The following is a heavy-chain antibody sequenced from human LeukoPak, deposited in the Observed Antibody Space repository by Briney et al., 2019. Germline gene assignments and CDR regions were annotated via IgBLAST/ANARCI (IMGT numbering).Heavy chain of an antibody. CDR3: ARQKKGISSSGYYPSGFDY. Sequence: PSETLSLTCAVYGGSFSGYYWSWIRQPPGKGLEWIGEINHSGSTNYNPSLKSRVTISVDTSKNQFSLKLSSVTAADTAVYYCARQKKGISSSGYYPSGFDYWGQGTLVTVSS. CDR1: GGSFSGYY. D-gene: IGHD3-22*01. CDR2: INHSGST. V-gene: IGHV4-34*01. J-gene: IGHJ4*02.